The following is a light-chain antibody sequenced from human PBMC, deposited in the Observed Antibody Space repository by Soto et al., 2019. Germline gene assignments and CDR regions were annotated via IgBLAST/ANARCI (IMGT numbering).Light chain of an antibody. Sequence: DIQMTQSPATVSASVGDRVTITGRVIQDISGYLTWYQQKPGTAPKLLIYAASILQSGVPSRFSGSGSGTEFTLTISSLPPEDFATYYCQQADDLPLTFGPGTKVDIK. CDR2: AAS. V-gene: IGKV1-12*01. CDR1: QDISGY. CDR3: QQADDLPLT. J-gene: IGKJ3*01.